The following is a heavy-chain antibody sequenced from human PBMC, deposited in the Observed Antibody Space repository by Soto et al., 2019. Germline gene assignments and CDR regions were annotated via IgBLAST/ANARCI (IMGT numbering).Heavy chain of an antibody. CDR3: ARSLGGQPYYHYDMDV. D-gene: IGHD3-16*01. CDR2: INPSGGSA. Sequence: QVHQVQSGAEVKKPGASVKVSCKASGYTFTRYQMHWVRQAPGQGLEWMGIINPSGGSAKYAQDFQGRVTMTRDTTTSTVYMELSSLRSEDTAVYYCARSLGGQPYYHYDMDVWGQGTTVTVSS. V-gene: IGHV1-46*01. CDR1: GYTFTRYQ. J-gene: IGHJ6*02.